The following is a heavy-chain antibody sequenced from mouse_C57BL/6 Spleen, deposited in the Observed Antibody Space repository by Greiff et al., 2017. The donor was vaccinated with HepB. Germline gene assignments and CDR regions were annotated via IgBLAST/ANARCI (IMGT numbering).Heavy chain of an antibody. CDR2: IRSKSSNYAT. D-gene: IGHD1-1*01. CDR3: VRGAYGCSSYEGYFDV. Sequence: EVMLVESGGGLVQPKGSLKLSCAASGFTFNTYAMHWVRQAPGKGLEWVARIRSKSSNYATYYADSVKDRFTISRDDSQSMLYLQMNNLKTEDTAMYYCVRGAYGCSSYEGYFDVWGTGTTVTVSS. V-gene: IGHV10-3*01. J-gene: IGHJ1*03. CDR1: GFTFNTYA.